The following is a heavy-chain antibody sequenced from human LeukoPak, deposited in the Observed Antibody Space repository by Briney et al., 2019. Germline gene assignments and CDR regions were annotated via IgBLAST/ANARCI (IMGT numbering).Heavy chain of an antibody. D-gene: IGHD2-2*01. CDR2: FDPEDGET. Sequence: GASVKVSCKVSGYTLTELSMHWVRQAPGKGLEWMGGFDPEDGETIYAQKFQGRVTMTEDTSTDTAYMELSRLRSDDTAVYYCARGDIVVVPAAYGFDYWGQGTLVTVSS. CDR3: ARGDIVVVPAAYGFDY. J-gene: IGHJ4*02. CDR1: GYTLTELS. V-gene: IGHV1-24*01.